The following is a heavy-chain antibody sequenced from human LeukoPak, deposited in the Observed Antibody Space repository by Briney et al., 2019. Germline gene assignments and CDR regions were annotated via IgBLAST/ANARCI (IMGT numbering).Heavy chain of an antibody. D-gene: IGHD1-1*01. Sequence: GGSLRLSCAASGFTFSGDGMNWVRQAPGKGLEWVSTITAGGDYTYYADSVKGRFTVSRDNSKNTLYLQMNSLRAEDTAIYYCANWNDYWGQGTLVTVSS. J-gene: IGHJ4*02. CDR2: ITAGGDYT. CDR3: ANWNDY. V-gene: IGHV3-23*01. CDR1: GFTFSGDG.